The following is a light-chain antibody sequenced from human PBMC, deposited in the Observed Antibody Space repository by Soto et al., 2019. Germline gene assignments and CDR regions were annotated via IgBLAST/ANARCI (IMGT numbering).Light chain of an antibody. Sequence: EIVLTQSPATLSLSPGERATLSCRASQSVSSYLAWYQHKPGQAPRLLLYDASSRATGIPARFSGSGSGTDFTLTISSLEPEDFAVYYCQQRSNWPRTFGQGTKVEIK. J-gene: IGKJ1*01. CDR1: QSVSSY. CDR3: QQRSNWPRT. V-gene: IGKV3-11*01. CDR2: DAS.